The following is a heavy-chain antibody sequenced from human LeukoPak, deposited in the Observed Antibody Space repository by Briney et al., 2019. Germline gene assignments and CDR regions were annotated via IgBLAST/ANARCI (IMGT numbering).Heavy chain of an antibody. Sequence: GGSLRLSCAVSGFSVSSFGMSWVRQAPGKGLEWVAGISDSGGSTNYADSVKGRFTISRDNPKNTLYLQMNSLRAEDTAVYFCAKRGVVIRVILVGFHKEAYYFDSWGQGALVTVSS. CDR3: AKRGVVIRVILVGFHKEAYYFDS. CDR1: GFSVSSFG. V-gene: IGHV3-23*01. J-gene: IGHJ4*02. CDR2: ISDSGGST. D-gene: IGHD3-22*01.